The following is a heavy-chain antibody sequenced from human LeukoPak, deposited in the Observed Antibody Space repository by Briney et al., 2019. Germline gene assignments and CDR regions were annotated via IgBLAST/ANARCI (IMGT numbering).Heavy chain of an antibody. CDR1: RGSISSGDYY. D-gene: IGHD5-12*01. V-gene: IGHV4-30-4*01. CDR3: AGSGYDLHWDY. Sequence: PSQTMSLTCTVSRGSISSGDYYWSWIRQPPGKGLEWIGYIYYSGSTYYNPSLKSRVTISVDTSKNQFSLKLSSVTAADTAVYYCAGSGYDLHWDYWGQGTLVTVSS. J-gene: IGHJ4*02. CDR2: IYYSGST.